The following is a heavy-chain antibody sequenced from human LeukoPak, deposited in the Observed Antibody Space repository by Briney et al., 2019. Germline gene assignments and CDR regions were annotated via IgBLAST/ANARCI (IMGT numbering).Heavy chain of an antibody. CDR1: GDTLSSYA. D-gene: IGHD6-13*01. CDR3: ASRKAAGSFDP. CDR2: IVPLFGPA. Sequence: SAKVSCKASGDTLSSYALSRAQQAPGQGHDWTGGIVPLFGPATYAQNLQGRVTIPADKSTSTAYMQLSSRRTEDTAVYYCASRKAAGSFDPWGQGTLVTVSS. J-gene: IGHJ5*02. V-gene: IGHV1-69*06.